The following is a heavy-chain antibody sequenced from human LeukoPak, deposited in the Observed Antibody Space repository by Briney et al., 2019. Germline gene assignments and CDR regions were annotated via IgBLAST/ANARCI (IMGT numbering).Heavy chain of an antibody. Sequence: SEPLSLTCAVYGGSFSGYYWSWIRQPPGKGLDWIGEIIHSGGTNYNPSLKSRVTISVDTSKNQFSLNLNSINAADTAVYYCARGLGGSYYFDHWGQGTLVSVST. CDR1: GGSFSGYY. CDR3: ARGLGGSYYFDH. V-gene: IGHV4-34*01. J-gene: IGHJ4*02. D-gene: IGHD1-26*01. CDR2: IIHSGGT.